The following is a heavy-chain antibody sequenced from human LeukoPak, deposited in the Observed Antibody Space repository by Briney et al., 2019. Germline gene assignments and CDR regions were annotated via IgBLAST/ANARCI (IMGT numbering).Heavy chain of an antibody. J-gene: IGHJ4*02. V-gene: IGHV4-4*07. CDR2: ITASGST. CDR1: GAPVNNHH. CDR3: ARDKVVVAASGKSYFDY. Sequence: PSETLSLTCSVSGAPVNNHHWGWIREPAGQELEWIGRITASGSTNYTPSLRSRVTISVDKSKNRLFLRVASVTAADTAVYYCARDKVVVAASGKSYFDYWGQGTLVAVSS. D-gene: IGHD2-15*01.